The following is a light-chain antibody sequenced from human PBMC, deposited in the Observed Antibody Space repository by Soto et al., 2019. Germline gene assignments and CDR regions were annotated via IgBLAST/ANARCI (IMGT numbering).Light chain of an antibody. V-gene: IGKV3-15*01. CDR2: RTS. CDR1: QSISNN. Sequence: ETVMTQSPATLSVSPGERATLSCRASQSISNNLAWYQQKPGQSPRLIMFRTSTRATGVPARFSGSGSGTEFNITISSLQSEDFAVYYCQKSNKWPRATLGGGTKVDIK. CDR3: QKSNKWPRAT. J-gene: IGKJ4*01.